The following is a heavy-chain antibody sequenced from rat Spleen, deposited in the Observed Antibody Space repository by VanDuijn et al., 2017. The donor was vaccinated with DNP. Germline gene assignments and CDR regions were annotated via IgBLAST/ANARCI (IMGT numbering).Heavy chain of an antibody. CDR2: INYSGGT. J-gene: IGHJ1*01. Sequence: EVQLQESGPGLVKPSQSLSLTCSVTGYSITSNYWAWIRKFPGDKMEWIGYINYSGGTGYYPSLKSRISITRDTSNNQFFLQLSSITAEDTATYYCARGAGSPYWYFDFWGPGTMVTVSS. D-gene: IGHD5-1*01. V-gene: IGHV3-1*01. CDR3: ARGAGSPYWYFDF. CDR1: GYSITSNY.